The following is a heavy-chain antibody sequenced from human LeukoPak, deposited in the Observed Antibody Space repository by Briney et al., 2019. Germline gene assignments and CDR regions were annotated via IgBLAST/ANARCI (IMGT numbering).Heavy chain of an antibody. CDR3: ARGRRDGYNSVDY. Sequence: SETLSLTCAVYGGSFSGYYWSWIRQPPGKGLEWIGEINHSGSTNYNPSLKSRVTISVDTSKNQFSLKLSSVTAADTAVYYCARGRRDGYNSVDYWGQGTLVTVSS. V-gene: IGHV4-34*01. CDR1: GGSFSGYY. D-gene: IGHD5-12*01. J-gene: IGHJ4*02. CDR2: INHSGST.